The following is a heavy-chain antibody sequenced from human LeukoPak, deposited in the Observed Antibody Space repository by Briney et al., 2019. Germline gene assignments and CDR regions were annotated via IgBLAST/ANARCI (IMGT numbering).Heavy chain of an antibody. V-gene: IGHV5-51*01. J-gene: IGHJ4*02. CDR1: GYIFTSYW. CDR3: ARRDPYSTAPLLY. Sequence: GESLQVSCQGSGYIFTSYWIDWVRQKPGKGLEWMGIIYPHDSTTRYSPSCQVQVTISTYKAISYVYLQWSSLKASDAAVYFWARRDPYSTAPLLYWGQGTLVTVSS. CDR2: IYPHDSTT. D-gene: IGHD5-18*01.